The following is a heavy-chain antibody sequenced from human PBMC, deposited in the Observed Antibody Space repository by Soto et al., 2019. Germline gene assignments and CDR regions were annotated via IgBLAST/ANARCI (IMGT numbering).Heavy chain of an antibody. CDR3: ARSRVTYYSDSCAFDI. D-gene: IGHD3-22*01. V-gene: IGHV1-69*01. J-gene: IGHJ3*02. CDR2: IIPIFGTA. Sequence: QVQLVQSGAEVKKPGSSVKVSCKASGGTFSSYAISWVRQAPGQGLEWMGGIIPIFGTANYAQKVQGGVTITADDSTSTGYMELRSLRAQDTALYYCARSRVTYYSDSCAFDIRGKGTMVTVSS. CDR1: GGTFSSYA.